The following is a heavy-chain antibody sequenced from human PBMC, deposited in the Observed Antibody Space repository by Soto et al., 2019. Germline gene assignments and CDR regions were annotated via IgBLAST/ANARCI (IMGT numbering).Heavy chain of an antibody. J-gene: IGHJ4*02. D-gene: IGHD6-19*01. CDR2: IHHSGTT. CDR1: GGSISSNW. Sequence: QVQLQESGPGLVKPTETLSRTCSVSGGSISSNWWSWVRQPPGNGLEWIGEIHHSGTTNYNPSLRSRVTISVAKSKNQLSLNLNSVTAADTALYYCARHIALATMRGFDYWDQGTLVTVSS. V-gene: IGHV4-4*02. CDR3: ARHIALATMRGFDY.